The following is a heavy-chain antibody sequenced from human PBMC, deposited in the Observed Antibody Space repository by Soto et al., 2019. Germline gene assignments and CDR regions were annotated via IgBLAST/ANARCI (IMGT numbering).Heavy chain of an antibody. Sequence: AVSGGSISSGGYSWSWIRQPPGKGLEWIGYIYHSGSTYYNPSLKSRVTISVDRSKNQFSLKLSSVTAADTAVYYCARDGGYYGMDVWGQGTTVTVSS. CDR1: GGSISSGGYS. D-gene: IGHD3-16*01. CDR2: IYHSGST. V-gene: IGHV4-30-2*01. CDR3: ARDGGYYGMDV. J-gene: IGHJ6*02.